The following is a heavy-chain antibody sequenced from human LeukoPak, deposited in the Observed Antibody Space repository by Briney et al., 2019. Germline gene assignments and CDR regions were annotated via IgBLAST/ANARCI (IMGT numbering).Heavy chain of an antibody. D-gene: IGHD2-21*01. Sequence: SETLSLTCAVSGGSFRSYNRGWVRQPPGKGLEWIGEINHSGSTNYNPSLKSRVTISVDTSKNQFSLKLSSVTAADTAVYYSAGLLRPDRRSDYWRQGTLVTVSS. CDR1: GGSFRSYN. J-gene: IGHJ4*02. CDR2: INHSGST. V-gene: IGHV4-34*01. CDR3: AGLLRPDRRSDY.